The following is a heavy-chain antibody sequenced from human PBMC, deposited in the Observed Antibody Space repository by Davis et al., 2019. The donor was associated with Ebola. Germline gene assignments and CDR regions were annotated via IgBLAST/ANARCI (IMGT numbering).Heavy chain of an antibody. J-gene: IGHJ4*02. V-gene: IGHV1-2*02. D-gene: IGHD6-6*01. CDR2: INPNSGVT. Sequence: ASVKVSCKASGYTFTGYYMHWVRQAPGQGLEWMGWINPNSGVTDYAQNFQGRVTMSKDTSISTAYMELSSLTSDDTALYYCARGLGDYSSSLFYYFDYWGQGTMVTVSS. CDR3: ARGLGDYSSSLFYYFDY. CDR1: GYTFTGYY.